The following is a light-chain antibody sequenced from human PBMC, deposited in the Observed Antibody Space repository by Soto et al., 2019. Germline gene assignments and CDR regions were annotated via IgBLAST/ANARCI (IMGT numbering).Light chain of an antibody. CDR2: EVS. CDR3: SSYTSSDTWV. V-gene: IGLV2-14*01. Sequence: QSALTQPASVSGSPGQSITISCTGTSSDVGGYKYVSWYQQYPGKAPKLIIYEVSDRPSGVSSRFSGSKSGNTASLTISGLQAEDEADYYCSSYTSSDTWVFGGGTKVTVL. J-gene: IGLJ3*02. CDR1: SSDVGGYKY.